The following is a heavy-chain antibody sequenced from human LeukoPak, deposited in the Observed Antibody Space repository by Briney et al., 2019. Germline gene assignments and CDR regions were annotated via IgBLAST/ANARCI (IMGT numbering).Heavy chain of an antibody. CDR3: ARRYSDGSGYFVDH. Sequence: GESLKFSCKGSGYRFTTYWIGWVRQLPGKGLEWMGIIYPGDSDTRYSPSFQGQATISADKSISTAYLQWSSLKASDTAMYYCARRYSDGSGYFVDHWGQGTLVTVSS. CDR1: GYRFTTYW. V-gene: IGHV5-51*01. D-gene: IGHD3-22*01. CDR2: IYPGDSDT. J-gene: IGHJ4*02.